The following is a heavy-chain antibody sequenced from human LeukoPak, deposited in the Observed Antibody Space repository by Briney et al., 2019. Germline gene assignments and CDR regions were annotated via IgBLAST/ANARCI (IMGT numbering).Heavy chain of an antibody. CDR1: GFTFSSYW. CDR2: ISSDGTTT. D-gene: IGHD3-10*01. V-gene: IGHV3-64D*06. Sequence: GGSLRLSCAASGFTFSSYWMSWVRQAPGKGLEYVSAISSDGTTTYYADSVKGRFTISRDNSKNTLHLQMSSLRAEDTAVYYCVKQRSRFRGVVTSDPFDYWGQGTLVTVSS. CDR3: VKQRSRFRGVVTSDPFDY. J-gene: IGHJ4*02.